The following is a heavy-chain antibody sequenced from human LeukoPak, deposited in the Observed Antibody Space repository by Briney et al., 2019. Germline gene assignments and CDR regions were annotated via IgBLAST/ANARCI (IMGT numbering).Heavy chain of an antibody. J-gene: IGHJ5*02. V-gene: IGHV4-39*07. Sequence: SETLSLTCTVSGGSISSSSYYWGWIRQPPGKGLEWIGSIYYSGSTYYNPSLKSRVTISVDTSKNQFSLKLSSVTAADTAVYYCARRLSLVGATNWFDPWGQGTLVTVSS. CDR2: IYYSGST. CDR1: GGSISSSSYY. CDR3: ARRLSLVGATNWFDP. D-gene: IGHD1-26*01.